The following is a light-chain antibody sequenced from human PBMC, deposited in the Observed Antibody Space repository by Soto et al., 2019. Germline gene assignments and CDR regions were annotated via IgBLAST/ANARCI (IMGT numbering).Light chain of an antibody. Sequence: EIVLTQSPGTLSWSAGERATLSCRASQSVNINYLAWYQQKPGQGPRLLMYGASSRATGIPDRFSGSGSGTDFTLTINRLEPEDFAVYYCQQYDSSPRMFGQGTKVEIK. J-gene: IGKJ1*01. CDR3: QQYDSSPRM. CDR2: GAS. CDR1: QSVNINY. V-gene: IGKV3-20*01.